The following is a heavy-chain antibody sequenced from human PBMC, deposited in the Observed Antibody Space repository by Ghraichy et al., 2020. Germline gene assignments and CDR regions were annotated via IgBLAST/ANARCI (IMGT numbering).Heavy chain of an antibody. V-gene: IGHV3-23*01. Sequence: GESLNISCAASGFSFGIYAMSWVRQAPGKGLEWVSGLSAGGGSTFYADSVKGRFTISRDNSNNTLYLEMNSLRAEDTAEYYCAKGGPYDPFDIWGQGTLVTVSS. J-gene: IGHJ3*02. CDR2: LSAGGGST. CDR3: AKGGPYDPFDI. D-gene: IGHD6-25*01. CDR1: GFSFGIYA.